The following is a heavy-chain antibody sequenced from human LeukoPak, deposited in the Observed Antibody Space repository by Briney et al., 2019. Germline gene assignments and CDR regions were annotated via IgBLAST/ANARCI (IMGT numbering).Heavy chain of an antibody. Sequence: SETLSLTCTVSGGSISSYYWTWIRQPPGKGLEWIGYIYYSGSTKYNPSLKSRVTISVDTSQNQFSLRLSSVTAADTAVYYCAIYHNNLDDEGGFDIWGQGTMVTVSS. CDR2: IYYSGST. V-gene: IGHV4-59*01. CDR3: AIYHNNLDDEGGFDI. D-gene: IGHD1-20*01. CDR1: GGSISSYY. J-gene: IGHJ3*02.